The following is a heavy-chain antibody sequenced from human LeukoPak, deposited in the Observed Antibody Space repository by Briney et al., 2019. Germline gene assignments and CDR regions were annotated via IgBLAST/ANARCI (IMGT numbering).Heavy chain of an antibody. D-gene: IGHD3-10*01. CDR3: SRGQKDPYGPEFDY. Sequence: GGSLRLSCTTSGFIFGDYNMNWVRQAPGKGLEWVGYIRAKIHDGTTDFAASVKGRFTISRDDYKSFAYRQLTSLKNEDTAVYYCSRGQKDPYGPEFDYWGQGTLVSVSS. CDR1: GFIFGDYN. J-gene: IGHJ4*02. V-gene: IGHV3-49*04. CDR2: IRAKIHDGTT.